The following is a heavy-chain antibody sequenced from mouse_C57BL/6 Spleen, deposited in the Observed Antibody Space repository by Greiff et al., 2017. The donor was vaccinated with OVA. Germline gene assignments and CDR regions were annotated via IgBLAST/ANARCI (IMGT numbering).Heavy chain of an antibody. J-gene: IGHJ4*01. CDR3: ARRKDYGNAMDY. D-gene: IGHD2-1*01. Sequence: QVQLQQSGPGLVQPSQSLSIPCTVSGFSLTSYGVHWVRQSPGKGLEWLGVIWSGGSTDYNAAFISRLSISKDNSKSQVFFKMNSLQADDTAIYYCARRKDYGNAMDYWGQGTSVTVSS. CDR2: IWSGGST. CDR1: GFSLTSYG. V-gene: IGHV2-2*01.